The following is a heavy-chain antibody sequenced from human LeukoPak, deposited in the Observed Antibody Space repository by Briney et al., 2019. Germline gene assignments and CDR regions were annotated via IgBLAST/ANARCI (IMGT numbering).Heavy chain of an antibody. CDR1: GYTFTSYG. Sequence: ASVKVSCKTSGYTFTSYGVSWVRQAPGQGLEWMGWVSGYNDNTNYVQRFHGRVTMTTDTSTTTAYMELRNLRPDDTAVYYCVRDIATVVHQDWGQGTLVTVSS. J-gene: IGHJ4*02. CDR3: VRDIATVVHQD. D-gene: IGHD2-15*01. V-gene: IGHV1-18*01. CDR2: VSGYNDNT.